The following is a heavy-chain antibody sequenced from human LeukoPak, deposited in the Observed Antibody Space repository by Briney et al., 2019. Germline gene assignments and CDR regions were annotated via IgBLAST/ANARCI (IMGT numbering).Heavy chain of an antibody. CDR2: IYYSGST. CDR3: ARVRGSYCDY. V-gene: IGHV4-59*01. CDR1: GGSISSYY. J-gene: IGHJ4*02. Sequence: SETLSLTCTVSGGSISSYYWSWIRQPPGRGLEWIGYIYYSGSTNYNPSLKSRVTISVDTSKNQFSLNLGSVTAADTAVYYCARVRGSYCDYWGQGTLVTVSS. D-gene: IGHD1-26*01.